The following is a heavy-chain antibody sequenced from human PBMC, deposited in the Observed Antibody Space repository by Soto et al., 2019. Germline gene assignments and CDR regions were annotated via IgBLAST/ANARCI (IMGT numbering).Heavy chain of an antibody. CDR1: GFTFSSYG. CDR3: AKFHGSSGYYPLYYYCGMDV. V-gene: IGHV3-30*18. D-gene: IGHD3-22*01. CDR2: ISYDGSNK. J-gene: IGHJ6*02. Sequence: PGGSLRLSCAASGFTFSSYGMHWVRQAPGKGLEWVAVISYDGSNKYYADSVKGRFTISRDNSKNTLYLQMNSLRAEDTAVYYCAKFHGSSGYYPLYYYCGMDVWGQGTTVTVSS.